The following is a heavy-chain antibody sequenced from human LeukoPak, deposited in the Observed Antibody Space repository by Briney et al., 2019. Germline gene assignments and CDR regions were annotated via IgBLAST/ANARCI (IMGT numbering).Heavy chain of an antibody. Sequence: GGSLRLSCEASGFTFSTYSMNWVRQAPGKGLEWVSYISSSSTTIYYADSVKGRFTISRDNAKNSLYLQMDSLRAEDTAVYYCARDLQIAARQGSFFDFWGQGTLVTVSS. CDR3: ARDLQIAARQGSFFDF. V-gene: IGHV3-48*01. CDR1: GFTFSTYS. J-gene: IGHJ4*02. D-gene: IGHD6-6*01. CDR2: ISSSSTTI.